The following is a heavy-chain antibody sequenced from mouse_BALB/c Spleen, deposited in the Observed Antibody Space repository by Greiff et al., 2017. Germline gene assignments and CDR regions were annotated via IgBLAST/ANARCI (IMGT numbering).Heavy chain of an antibody. J-gene: IGHJ1*01. V-gene: IGHV1S22*01. D-gene: IGHD1-1*01. CDR3: TRYYGSSYGGYFDV. CDR1: GYTFTSYW. Sequence: LQHPGSELVRPGASVKLSCKASGYTFTSYWMHWVKQRHGQGLEWIGNIYPGSGSTNYDEKFKSKGTLTVDTSSSTAYMHLSSLTSEDSAVYYGTRYYGSSYGGYFDVWGAGTTVTVSS. CDR2: IYPGSGST.